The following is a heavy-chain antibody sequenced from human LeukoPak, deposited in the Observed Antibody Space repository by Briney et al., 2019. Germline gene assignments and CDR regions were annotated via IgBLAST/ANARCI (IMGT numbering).Heavy chain of an antibody. J-gene: IGHJ4*02. CDR3: ARGMTTVTTLLDY. CDR2: IIPIFGTA. V-gene: IGHV1-69*13. Sequence: SVKVSCKASGGTFSSYAISWVRQAPGQGLEWMGGIIPIFGTANYAQKFQGRVTITADESTSTAYMELSSLRSEDTAVYYCARGMTTVTTLLDYWGQGTLVTVSS. CDR1: GGTFSSYA. D-gene: IGHD4-17*01.